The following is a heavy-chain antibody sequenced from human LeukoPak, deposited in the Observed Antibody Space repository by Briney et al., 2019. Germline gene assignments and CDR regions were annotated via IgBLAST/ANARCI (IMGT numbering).Heavy chain of an antibody. J-gene: IGHJ4*02. D-gene: IGHD6-13*01. CDR3: AGKAAAGTSFFDY. Sequence: TSETLSLTRTVSGGSISNYYWSWIRQPPGKGLEWIGYIYYSGSTNYNPSLKSRVTISVDTSKNQFSLKLRSVTAADTAVYYCAGKAAAGTSFFDYWGQGTLVTVSS. V-gene: IGHV4-59*01. CDR2: IYYSGST. CDR1: GGSISNYY.